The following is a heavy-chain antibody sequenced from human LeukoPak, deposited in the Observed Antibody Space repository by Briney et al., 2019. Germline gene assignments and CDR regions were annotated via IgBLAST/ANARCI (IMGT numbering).Heavy chain of an antibody. J-gene: IGHJ4*02. V-gene: IGHV3-21*01. CDR2: ISSSSNYI. Sequence: GGSLRLSCAASGFTFSSYSMNWVRQAPGKGLEWVSSISSSSNYIYYADSVKGRFTISRDNAKTSLYLQMNSLRAEDTAVYYCARDGEGTSLSFFDYWGLGTLVTVSA. D-gene: IGHD3-10*01. CDR1: GFTFSSYS. CDR3: ARDGEGTSLSFFDY.